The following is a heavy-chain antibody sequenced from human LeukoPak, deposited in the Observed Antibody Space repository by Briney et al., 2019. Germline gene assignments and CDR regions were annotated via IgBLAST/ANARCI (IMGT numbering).Heavy chain of an antibody. D-gene: IGHD5-12*01. CDR3: AREHSGYDFPGRDYYYMDV. CDR1: GFTFSSYD. Sequence: GGSLRLSCAASGFTFSSYDIAWVRQAPGRGLEWGSAISGSGVSTYYADSVKGRFTISRDNFKNTLYLQMNSLRAEDTALYYCAREHSGYDFPGRDYYYMDVWGKGTTVTVSS. CDR2: ISGSGVST. V-gene: IGHV3-23*01. J-gene: IGHJ6*03.